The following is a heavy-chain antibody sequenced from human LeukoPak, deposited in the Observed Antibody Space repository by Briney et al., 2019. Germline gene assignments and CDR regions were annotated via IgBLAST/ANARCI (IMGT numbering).Heavy chain of an antibody. J-gene: IGHJ5*02. V-gene: IGHV3-23*01. Sequence: GGSLRLSCAASGFTFSSYAMSWVRQAPGKGLEWVSAISGSGGSTYYADSVKGRFTISRDNSKNTLYLQMNSLRAEDTAVYYCAKQAYYDILTAREGSNNWFDPWGQGTLVTVSS. D-gene: IGHD3-9*01. CDR2: ISGSGGST. CDR3: AKQAYYDILTAREGSNNWFDP. CDR1: GFTFSSYA.